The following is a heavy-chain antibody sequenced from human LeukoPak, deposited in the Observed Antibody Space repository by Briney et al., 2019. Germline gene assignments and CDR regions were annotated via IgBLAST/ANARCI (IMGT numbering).Heavy chain of an antibody. Sequence: WETLSLTCTVSGGSISSYYWSWIRQPAGKGLEWIGRIYTSGSTKYNPSLKSRVPMSVDNTKNQFSLKQITVPGADAAVYYCWRALGYCSGGSCYSVSWFHPWGQGTLDSVSS. CDR1: GGSISSYY. CDR2: IYTSGST. CDR3: WRALGYCSGGSCYSVSWFHP. V-gene: IGHV4-4*07. D-gene: IGHD2-15*01. J-gene: IGHJ5*02.